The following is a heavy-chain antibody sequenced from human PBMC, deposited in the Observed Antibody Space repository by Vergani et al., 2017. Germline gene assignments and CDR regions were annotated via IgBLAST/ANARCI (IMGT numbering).Heavy chain of an antibody. CDR3: ANPRRGSGSYVDY. Sequence: QVQLVESGGGVVQPGGSLRLSCAASGFTFSSYGMHWVRQAPGKGLEWVAFTRYDGSNKYYADSVKGRFTISRDNSKNTLYLQMNSLRAEDTAVYYCANPRRGSGSYVDYWGQGTLVTVSS. J-gene: IGHJ4*02. CDR1: GFTFSSYG. CDR2: TRYDGSNK. D-gene: IGHD3-10*01. V-gene: IGHV3-30*02.